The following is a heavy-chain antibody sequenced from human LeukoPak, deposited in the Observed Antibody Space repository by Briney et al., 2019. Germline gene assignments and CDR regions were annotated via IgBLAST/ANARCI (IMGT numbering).Heavy chain of an antibody. J-gene: IGHJ4*02. V-gene: IGHV3-11*04. CDR2: IRSSGTTI. D-gene: IGHD6-19*01. CDR1: GFTFSDYY. CDR3: ARDRGAVTDVFDF. Sequence: GGSLRLSCVASGFTFSDYYMSWIRQAPGKGLEWVSYIRSSGTTIHYADSVKGRFTISRDNAKNSLYLQMNSLRAEDTAVYYCARDRGAVTDVFDFWGQGTLVTVSS.